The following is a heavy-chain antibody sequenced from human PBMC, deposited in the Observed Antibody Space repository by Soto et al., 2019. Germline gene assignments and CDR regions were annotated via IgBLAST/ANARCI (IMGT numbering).Heavy chain of an antibody. Sequence: GESLKISCQGSGYTFTSYWIGWVRQIPGKGLERMGIIFPGDSDTRYSPSFQGQVTISADKSSGTAFLQWSSLKASDTAMYYCARLAQYQPFYYFDSWGQGTLVTVSS. CDR1: GYTFTSYW. J-gene: IGHJ4*02. CDR3: ARLAQYQPFYYFDS. D-gene: IGHD2-2*01. CDR2: IFPGDSDT. V-gene: IGHV5-51*01.